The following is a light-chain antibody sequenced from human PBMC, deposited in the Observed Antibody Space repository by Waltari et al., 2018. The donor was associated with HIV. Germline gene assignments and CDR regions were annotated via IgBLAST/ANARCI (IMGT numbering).Light chain of an antibody. Sequence: QLVLTQSPSASASLGASVKLTCTLSSGPSSYAIAWPQQQPEKGPRYLMKLTSDGSHSKGDGIPDRFSGSSSGAGRYLTISSLQSEDEADYYCQTWGTGSVVFGGGTKLTVL. J-gene: IGLJ2*01. V-gene: IGLV4-69*01. CDR2: LTSDGSH. CDR1: SGPSSYA. CDR3: QTWGTGSVV.